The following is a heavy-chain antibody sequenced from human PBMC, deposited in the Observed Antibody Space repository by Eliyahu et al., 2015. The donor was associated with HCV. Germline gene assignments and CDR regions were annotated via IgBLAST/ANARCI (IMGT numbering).Heavy chain of an antibody. CDR3: ARSAYCGSDCFWEFDS. V-gene: IGHV3-7*03. CDR2: VNQDGSKK. J-gene: IGHJ4*02. Sequence: EVHLVESGGGLVQPGGXLRLSCAAXGFXFSXXWIHWVRQAPGKGLEWVANVNQDGSKKYYVDSVKGRFTISRDNAKNSLYLQMNNLRAEDTAVYYCARSAYCGSDCFWEFDSWGQGTLVTVSS. D-gene: IGHD2-21*02. CDR1: GFXFSXXW.